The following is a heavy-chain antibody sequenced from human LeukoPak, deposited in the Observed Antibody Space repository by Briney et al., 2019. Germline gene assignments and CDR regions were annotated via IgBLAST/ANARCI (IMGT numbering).Heavy chain of an antibody. CDR3: AARRMDNCNVADDYLGY. V-gene: IGHV1-18*01. CDR1: DYSFTSYG. D-gene: IGHD1-1*01. CDR2: ISAYHGNT. Sequence: ASVKVSCKAADYSFTSYGISWVRQAHGPGQEWMGWISAYHGNTNYAQTLQGRVTMTTDTSTSTAYTELRSLRSDDTAVYYCAARRMDNCNVADDYLGYWGQGTLVTVSS. J-gene: IGHJ4*02.